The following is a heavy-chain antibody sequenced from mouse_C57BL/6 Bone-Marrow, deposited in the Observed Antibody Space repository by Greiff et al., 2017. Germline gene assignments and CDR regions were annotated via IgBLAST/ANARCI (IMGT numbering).Heavy chain of an antibody. D-gene: IGHD1-1*01. Sequence: QVQLKQSGAELVRPGSSVKLSCKASGYTFTSYWMHWVKQRPIQGLEWIGNIDPSDSETHYNQKFKDKATLTVDKSSSTAYMQLSSLTSEDSAVYYCARLTTVVASDYWGQGTTLTVSS. CDR1: GYTFTSYW. V-gene: IGHV1-52*01. CDR2: IDPSDSET. J-gene: IGHJ2*01. CDR3: ARLTTVVASDY.